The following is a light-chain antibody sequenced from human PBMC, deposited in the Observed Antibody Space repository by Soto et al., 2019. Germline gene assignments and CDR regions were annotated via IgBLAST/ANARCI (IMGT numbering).Light chain of an antibody. J-gene: IGLJ2*01. CDR1: VSNIGNNF. CDR3: ATWDHSLSIVL. CDR2: DNN. V-gene: IGLV1-51*01. Sequence: QPVLTQPPSVSAAPGQRVTISCSGGVSNIGNNFVSWYQHLPGTAPKLLIYDNNKRPSGIPDRFSGSKSGTSATLDITGLQTGDEADYYCATWDHSLSIVLIGGGTKLTVL.